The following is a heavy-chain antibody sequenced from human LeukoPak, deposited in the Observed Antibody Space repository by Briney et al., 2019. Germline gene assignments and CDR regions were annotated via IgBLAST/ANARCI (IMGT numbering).Heavy chain of an antibody. CDR3: ATSDSSGYYYLDY. D-gene: IGHD3-22*01. CDR2: IYSGGST. J-gene: IGHJ4*02. V-gene: IGHV3-53*01. CDR1: GFTFSSYS. Sequence: GGSLRLSCAASGFTFSSYSMNWVRQAPGKGLEWVSVIYSGGSTYYADSVKGRFTISRDNSKNTLYLQMNSLRAEDTAVYYCATSDSSGYYYLDYWGQGTLVTVSS.